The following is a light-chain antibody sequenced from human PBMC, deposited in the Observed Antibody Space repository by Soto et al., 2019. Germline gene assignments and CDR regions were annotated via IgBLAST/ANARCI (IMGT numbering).Light chain of an antibody. CDR1: QSVSSSF. V-gene: IGKV3-20*01. CDR2: GAS. J-gene: IGKJ1*01. CDR3: QQYGSSPWT. Sequence: EIVLTQSPGTLSLSPGERATLSCRASQSVSSSFLAWYQQKPGQAPRLLIYGASSRATGIPDRFSGSGSGTDFALTISGLEPEDFAVYCCQQYGSSPWTFGQGTKVEI.